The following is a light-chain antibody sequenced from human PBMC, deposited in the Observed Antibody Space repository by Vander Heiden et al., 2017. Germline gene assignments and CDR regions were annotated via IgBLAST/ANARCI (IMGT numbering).Light chain of an antibody. CDR1: SSDVGGSKY. CDR3: ISYAGSNNLV. V-gene: IGLV2-8*01. Sequence: QSALTQPPSASGSPGQSVTVSCTGTSSDVGGSKYVSWYQQHPSKAPKLLIYEVTKRPSGVPDRFSGSKSGNTASRTVSGLQAEDEADYYCISYAGSNNLVFGGGTKLTVL. J-gene: IGLJ2*01. CDR2: EVT.